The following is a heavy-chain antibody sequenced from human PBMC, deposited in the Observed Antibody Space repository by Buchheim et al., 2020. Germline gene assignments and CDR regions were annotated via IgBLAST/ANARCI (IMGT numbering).Heavy chain of an antibody. CDR1: GFRFSDYW. Sequence: EVQLVESGGGLVQPGGSLRLSCAAPGFRFSDYWMGWVRQAPGKGLEWVARINQDGNEKYYVDSVKGRFTISRDNAQRSLYLQMRTSRAEDTAVYYCARWSQAFDYWGQRAL. J-gene: IGHJ4*02. CDR2: INQDGNEK. V-gene: IGHV3-7*01. CDR3: ARWSQAFDY.